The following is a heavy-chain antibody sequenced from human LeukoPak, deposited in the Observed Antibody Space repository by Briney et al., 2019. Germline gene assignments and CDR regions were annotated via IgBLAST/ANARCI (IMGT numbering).Heavy chain of an antibody. V-gene: IGHV3-11*04. D-gene: IGHD1-26*01. J-gene: IGHJ4*02. CDR1: GFTVSDKY. Sequence: MPGGSLRLSCAASGFTVSDKYMSWVRQAPGKGLEWVAYISSGGRTIYYADSVKGRFTISRDNAKNSLYLQMNSLRAEDTAVYYCAREGVGAGDFDYWGQGTLVTVSS. CDR3: AREGVGAGDFDY. CDR2: ISSGGRTI.